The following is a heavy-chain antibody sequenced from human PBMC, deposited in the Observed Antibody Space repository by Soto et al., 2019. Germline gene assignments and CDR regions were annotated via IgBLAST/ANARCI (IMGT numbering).Heavy chain of an antibody. CDR3: ARHRYSYDSYYFDY. D-gene: IGHD5-18*01. V-gene: IGHV4-30-4*01. J-gene: IGHJ4*02. Sequence: SETLSLTCTVSGRSISSVNYYWSWIRQPPGKGLEWIGYIYYSGSTYYNPSLRSRVTISVDTSKNQFSLKLSSVTAADTAVYYCARHRYSYDSYYFDYWGQGTLVTVSS. CDR2: IYYSGST. CDR1: GRSISSVNYY.